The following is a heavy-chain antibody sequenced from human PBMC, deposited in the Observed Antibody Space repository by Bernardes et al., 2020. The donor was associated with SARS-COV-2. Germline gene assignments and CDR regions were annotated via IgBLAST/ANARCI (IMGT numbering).Heavy chain of an antibody. J-gene: IGHJ6*02. CDR3: ARGAGVIVVVVAATGYYYGMDV. Sequence: ASVKVSCKASGYTFTGYYMHWVRQAPGQGLEWMGWINPNSGSTNYAQKFQGWVTMTRDTSISTAYMELSRLRSDDTAVYYCARGAGVIVVVVAATGYYYGMDVWGQGTTVTVSS. V-gene: IGHV1-2*04. D-gene: IGHD2-15*01. CDR2: INPNSGST. CDR1: GYTFTGYY.